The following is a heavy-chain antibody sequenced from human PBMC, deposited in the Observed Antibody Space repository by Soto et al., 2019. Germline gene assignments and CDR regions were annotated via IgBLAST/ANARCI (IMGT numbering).Heavy chain of an antibody. D-gene: IGHD6-19*01. Sequence: WGSLRLSCAASGFTFSSYWMHWVRQAPGKGLVWVSRIDNGGSSTSYADSVKGRFTISRDNAKNTVYLQMNSLRAEDTAVYYCARVKVAGTRDFDHWGQGTLVTGS. CDR3: ARVKVAGTRDFDH. CDR1: GFTFSSYW. CDR2: IDNGGSST. J-gene: IGHJ4*02. V-gene: IGHV3-74*01.